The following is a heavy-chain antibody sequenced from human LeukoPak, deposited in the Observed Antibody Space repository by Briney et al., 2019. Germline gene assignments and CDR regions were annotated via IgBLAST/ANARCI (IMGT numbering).Heavy chain of an antibody. CDR1: GFTVSSNY. J-gene: IGHJ4*02. CDR2: IYSGGST. Sequence: GGSLRLSCAASGFTVSSNYMSWVRQAPGKGLECVSVIYSGGSTYYADSVKGRFTISRDNSKNTLYLQMNSLRAEDTAVYYCARDSNYYDSSGYYDYWGQGTLVTVSS. V-gene: IGHV3-66*02. D-gene: IGHD3-22*01. CDR3: ARDSNYYDSSGYYDY.